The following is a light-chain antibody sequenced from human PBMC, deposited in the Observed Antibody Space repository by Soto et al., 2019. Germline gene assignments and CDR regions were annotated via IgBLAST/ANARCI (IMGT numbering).Light chain of an antibody. CDR1: SSNIGSNS. Sequence: QSVLTQPPSTSGTPGQRVTISCSGSSSNIGSNSVNWYQHLPGTAPTLLIYSNSQRPSGVPDRFSGSKSGTSASLAISGLQSEDETDYYCASWDDTLNGPVFGGGTKVTVL. V-gene: IGLV1-44*01. J-gene: IGLJ3*02. CDR3: ASWDDTLNGPV. CDR2: SNS.